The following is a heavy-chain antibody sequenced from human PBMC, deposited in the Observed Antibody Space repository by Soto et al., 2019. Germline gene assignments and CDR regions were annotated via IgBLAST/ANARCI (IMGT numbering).Heavy chain of an antibody. CDR3: ARVWPTLAPINPENYGGNSILTY. D-gene: IGHD4-17*01. CDR2: ISAYNGNT. V-gene: IGHV1-18*01. J-gene: IGHJ4*02. CDR1: GYTFTSYG. Sequence: ASVKVSCKASGYTFTSYGISWVRQAPGQGLEWMGRISAYNGNTNYAQKLQGRVTMTTDTSTSTAYMELRSLRSDDTAVYYCARVWPTLAPINPENYGGNSILTYWGQGTLVTVSS.